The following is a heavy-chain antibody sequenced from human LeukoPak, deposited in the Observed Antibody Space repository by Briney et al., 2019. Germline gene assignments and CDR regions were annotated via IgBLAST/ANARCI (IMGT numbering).Heavy chain of an antibody. J-gene: IGHJ4*02. Sequence: PSETLSLSCAVSGYSINSGYCWGWIRQPPGKGLEWIGGIDHSGNTHYNPSLKNRVTISVDTSKNQFSLKLSSVTAADTAVYYCAREVAGTPWIDNWGQGTLVTVSS. CDR1: GYSINSGYC. V-gene: IGHV4-38-2*02. CDR2: IDHSGNT. D-gene: IGHD6-19*01. CDR3: AREVAGTPWIDN.